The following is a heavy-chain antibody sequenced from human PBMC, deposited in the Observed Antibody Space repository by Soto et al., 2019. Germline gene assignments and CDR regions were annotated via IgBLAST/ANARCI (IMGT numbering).Heavy chain of an antibody. J-gene: IGHJ3*02. CDR1: GFTFSSYW. V-gene: IGHV3-7*03. Sequence: EVQLVESGGGLVQPGGSLRLSCAASGFTFSSYWMSWVRQAPGKGLEWVANIKQDGSEKYYVDSVKGRFTISRDNAKNSLYLQMNSLRAEDTAVYYCARVAGRDGYSDAFDIWGQGTMVTVSS. D-gene: IGHD5-12*01. CDR3: ARVAGRDGYSDAFDI. CDR2: IKQDGSEK.